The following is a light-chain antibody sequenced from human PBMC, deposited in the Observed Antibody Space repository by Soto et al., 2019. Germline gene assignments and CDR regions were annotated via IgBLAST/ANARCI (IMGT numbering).Light chain of an antibody. J-gene: IGKJ1*01. CDR1: QSVSSSY. V-gene: IGKV3-20*01. CDR2: GAS. CDR3: QQYGSSTRT. Sequence: DIELTQSPGTLSLSPGERATLSCRASQSVSSSYLAWYQQKPGQAPRLLIYGASSRATGIPDRFSGSGSGTEFTLTISRLEPEDFAVDYCQQYGSSTRTFGQGTKVDIK.